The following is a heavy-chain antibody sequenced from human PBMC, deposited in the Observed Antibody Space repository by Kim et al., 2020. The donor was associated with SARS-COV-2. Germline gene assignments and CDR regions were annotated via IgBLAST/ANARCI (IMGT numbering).Heavy chain of an antibody. CDR2: INHSGST. CDR3: ARKAVAGTGHRG. J-gene: IGHJ4*02. V-gene: IGHV4-34*01. Sequence: SETLSLTCAVYGGSFSGYYWSWIRQPPGKGLEWIGEINHSGSTNYNPSLKSRVTISVDTSKNQFSLKLSSVTAADTAVYYCARKAVAGTGHRGWGQGTLVTVSA. CDR1: GGSFSGYY. D-gene: IGHD6-19*01.